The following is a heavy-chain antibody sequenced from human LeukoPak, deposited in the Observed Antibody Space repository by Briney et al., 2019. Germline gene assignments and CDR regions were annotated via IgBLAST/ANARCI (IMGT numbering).Heavy chain of an antibody. CDR1: GFTFSDCA. CDR3: AKEEGSYSSVPDY. V-gene: IGHV3-23*01. J-gene: IGHJ4*02. CDR2: IRGSGGTT. Sequence: PGGSLRLSCAASGFTFSDCAMSWVRQAPGKGLEWVSGIRGSGGTTYYADSVKGRFTISRDNSKNTMYLQMNSLRAEDTAVYYCAKEEGSYSSVPDYWGQGTLVTVSS. D-gene: IGHD1-26*01.